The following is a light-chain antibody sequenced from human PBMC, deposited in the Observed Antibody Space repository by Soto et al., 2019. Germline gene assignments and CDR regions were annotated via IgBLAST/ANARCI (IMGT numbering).Light chain of an antibody. V-gene: IGKV3-11*01. J-gene: IGKJ1*01. CDR3: KQRSDWPWT. CDR1: ERVTNY. Sequence: PGERCTLSCRASERVTNYLAWYQQKPGQAPRLLVYDVSNRATGIPARFSGGGSGTDFTLTISNLEPEDFAVYYCKQRSDWPWTFGQGTKVDIK. CDR2: DVS.